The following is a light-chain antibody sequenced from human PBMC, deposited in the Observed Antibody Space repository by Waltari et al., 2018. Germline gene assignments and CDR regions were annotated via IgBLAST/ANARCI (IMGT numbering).Light chain of an antibody. V-gene: IGLV1-40*01. CDR2: GNS. CDR1: SSNIGAGYD. J-gene: IGLJ3*02. Sequence: QSVLTQPPSVSGAPGQRVTLSCTGSSSNIGAGYDVHWSQQLPGTAPKLLIYGNSNRPSGVPDRFSGSKSGTSASLAITGLQAEDEADYYCQSYDSSLSGPNWVFGGGTKLTVL. CDR3: QSYDSSLSGPNWV.